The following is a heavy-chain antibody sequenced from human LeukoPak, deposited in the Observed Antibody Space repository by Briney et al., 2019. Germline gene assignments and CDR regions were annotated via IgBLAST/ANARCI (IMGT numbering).Heavy chain of an antibody. J-gene: IGHJ4*02. CDR1: GFTFSSYA. CDR2: ISGSGRST. CDR3: AKRDYSNYNLDY. Sequence: GGSLRLSCVASGFTFSSYAMTWVRQAPGKGLEGVSAISGSGRSTYYADSVEGRFTISRDNSKNTLYLQMNSLRADDTAVYYCAKRDYSNYNLDYWGQGTLVTVSS. V-gene: IGHV3-23*01. D-gene: IGHD4-11*01.